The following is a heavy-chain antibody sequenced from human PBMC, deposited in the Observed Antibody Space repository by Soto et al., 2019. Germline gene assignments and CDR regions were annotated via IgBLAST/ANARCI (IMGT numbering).Heavy chain of an antibody. CDR1: GFTFSRHG. J-gene: IGHJ4*02. Sequence: GGSLRLSCVASGFTFSRHGLSWVRQAPGKGLEWVSTINPSGDSTFYADSVKGRFTISRDNSKNTVYLQMNSLSVGDTAVYLREKADVSTAGSFDYWGQGALVTVSS. CDR3: EKADVSTAGSFDY. V-gene: IGHV3-23*01. D-gene: IGHD6-13*01. CDR2: INPSGDST.